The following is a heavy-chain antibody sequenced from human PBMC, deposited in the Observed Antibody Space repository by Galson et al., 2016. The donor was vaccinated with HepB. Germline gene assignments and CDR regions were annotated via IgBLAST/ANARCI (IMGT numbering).Heavy chain of an antibody. CDR2: ISGSGGST. D-gene: IGHD5-24*01. V-gene: IGHV3-23*01. CDR3: AKSGEMATIGRVDDY. CDR1: GFTFRSSV. J-gene: IGHJ4*02. Sequence: SLRLSCAASGFTFRSSVMRWARQAPGEGLEWVSSISGSGGSTYYADSVKGRFTISRDNSESTLYLQMTSLTVEDTAIYYCAKSGEMATIGRVDDYWGQGALATVSA.